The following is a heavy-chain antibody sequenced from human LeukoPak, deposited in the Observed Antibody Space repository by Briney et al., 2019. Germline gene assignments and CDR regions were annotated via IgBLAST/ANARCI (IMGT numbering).Heavy chain of an antibody. CDR3: ARGPLNYYDSSGYYYPGQGYFDY. V-gene: IGHV1-69*13. CDR2: IIPIFGTA. J-gene: IGHJ4*02. Sequence: ASVKVSCKASGGTFSSYAISWVRQAPGQGLEWMGGIIPIFGTANYAQKFQGRVTITADESTSTAYMELSSLRSEDTAVYYCARGPLNYYDSSGYYYPGQGYFDYWGQGTLVTVSS. CDR1: GGTFSSYA. D-gene: IGHD3-22*01.